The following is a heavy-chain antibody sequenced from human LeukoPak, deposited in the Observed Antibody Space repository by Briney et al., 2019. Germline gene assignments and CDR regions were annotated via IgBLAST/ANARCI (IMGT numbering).Heavy chain of an antibody. J-gene: IGHJ5*02. CDR2: ISGYQGST. Sequence: GASVKVSCKASGYTFTNYGITWVRQAPGQGLEWMGWISGYQGSTKYAQNFQGRVTMTIDTSTSTVYMELSSLRSEDTAVYYCARATLRYFDWPQGGWFDPWGQGTLVTVSS. CDR1: GYTFTNYG. D-gene: IGHD3-9*01. V-gene: IGHV1-18*01. CDR3: ARATLRYFDWPQGGWFDP.